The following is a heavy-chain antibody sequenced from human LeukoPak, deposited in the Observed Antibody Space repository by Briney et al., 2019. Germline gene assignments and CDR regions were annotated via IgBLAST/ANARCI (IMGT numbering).Heavy chain of an antibody. CDR1: GYIFTCYY. D-gene: IGHD5-12*01. Sequence: GASVKVSCKASGYIFTCYYMHWVRQAPGQGLEWMGWIDPNSGGTNYAQNFQGRVTMTRDTSISTAYMELSRLRSDDTAVYYCARGLRGSPAFYQWGQGTLVTVSS. J-gene: IGHJ4*02. CDR3: ARGLRGSPAFYQ. V-gene: IGHV1-2*02. CDR2: IDPNSGGT.